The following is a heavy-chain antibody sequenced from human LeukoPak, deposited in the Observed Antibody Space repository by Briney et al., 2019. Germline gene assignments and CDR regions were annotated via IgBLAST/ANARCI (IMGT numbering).Heavy chain of an antibody. V-gene: IGHV4-31*03. D-gene: IGHD1-14*01. CDR1: GGSISTVVYY. CDR2: IFYSGST. Sequence: PSQTLSLTRTVSGGSISTVVYYWNWIRQHPGKGLEWIGYIFYSGSTYYSPSLKSRINISLDTSKNLFSLKLSSVTAADTAVYYCAREVATGVGYYGMDVWGQGTTVTVSS. CDR3: AREVATGVGYYGMDV. J-gene: IGHJ6*02.